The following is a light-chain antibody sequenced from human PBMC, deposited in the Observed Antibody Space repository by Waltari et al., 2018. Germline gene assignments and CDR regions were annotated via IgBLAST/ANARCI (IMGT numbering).Light chain of an antibody. J-gene: IGLJ2*01. CDR2: GIN. V-gene: IGLV1-40*01. CDR1: SSNIGAGYD. Sequence: QSVLTQPPSVSGAPGPGVTIACTGSSSNIGAGYDVNWYQLLPGTAPKLLIHGINNRPSGVHDRFSGSRSATSASLAISGLQAEDEAYYYCQSSDSTLYGVVFGGGTKLTVL. CDR3: QSSDSTLYGVV.